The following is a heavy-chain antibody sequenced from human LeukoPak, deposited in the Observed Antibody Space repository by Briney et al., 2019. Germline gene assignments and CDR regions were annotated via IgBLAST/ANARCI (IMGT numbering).Heavy chain of an antibody. CDR2: ISGSGNAK. D-gene: IGHD2/OR15-2a*01. V-gene: IGHV3-48*01. CDR3: ARDYVYEFDY. CDR1: GFSFSSYS. Sequence: PGGSLRLSCAASGFSFSSYSMNWVRQAPGKGLEWVSYISGSGNAKHYTDSVKGRFTISRDNAKNALYLQMNSLRAEDTAVYFCARDYVYEFDYWGQGTLVTVSS. J-gene: IGHJ4*02.